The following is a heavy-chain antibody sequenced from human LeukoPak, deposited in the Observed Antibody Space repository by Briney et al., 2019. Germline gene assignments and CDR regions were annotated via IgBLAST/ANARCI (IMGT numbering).Heavy chain of an antibody. J-gene: IGHJ4*02. CDR3: ARVYELLFDY. Sequence: GGSLRLSCAASGFTVSSNYMSWVRQAPGKGLEWVSVIYSGGKTYYADSVKGRFSISRDNSKNTLYLQMKSLRAEDTAVYYCARVYELLFDYWGQGTLVTVSS. D-gene: IGHD2-21*02. CDR1: GFTVSSNY. CDR2: IYSGGKT. V-gene: IGHV3-53*01.